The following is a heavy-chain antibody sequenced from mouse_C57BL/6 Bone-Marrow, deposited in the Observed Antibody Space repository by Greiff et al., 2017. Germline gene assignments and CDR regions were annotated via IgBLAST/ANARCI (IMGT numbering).Heavy chain of an antibody. CDR3: APYYYYAMDY. CDR2: INPSSGYT. Sequence: QVQLKQSGAELARPGASVKMSCKASGYTFTSYTMHWVKQRPGQGLEWIGYINPSSGYTKYNQKFKDKATLTADKSSSTAYMQLSSLTSEDSAVYYCAPYYYYAMDYWGQGTSVTVSS. CDR1: GYTFTSYT. D-gene: IGHD1-1*01. V-gene: IGHV1-4*01. J-gene: IGHJ4*01.